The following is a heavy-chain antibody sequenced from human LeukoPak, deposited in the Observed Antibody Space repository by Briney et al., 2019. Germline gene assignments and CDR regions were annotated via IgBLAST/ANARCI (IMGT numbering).Heavy chain of an antibody. Sequence: ASVKVSCKASGYTFTGYYMHWVRQAPGQGLEWMGWINPNSGGTNYAQKFQGRVTMTEDTSTDTAYMELSSLRSEDTAVYYCATGSSSWYSPLDYWGQGTLVTVSS. J-gene: IGHJ4*02. D-gene: IGHD6-13*01. CDR3: ATGSSSWYSPLDY. CDR2: INPNSGGT. V-gene: IGHV1-2*02. CDR1: GYTFTGYY.